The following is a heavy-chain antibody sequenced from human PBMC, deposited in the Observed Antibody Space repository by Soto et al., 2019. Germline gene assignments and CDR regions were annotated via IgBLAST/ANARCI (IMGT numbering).Heavy chain of an antibody. Sequence: GGSLRLSCAASGFTFGDHAFHWVRQAPGKGLEWVAVISYDGVNQYYADSVKGRFTISRDNSKSTLYLQMSSLRPEDTAVYYCARGIQLWLRLFDYWGQGTLVTVSS. J-gene: IGHJ4*02. D-gene: IGHD5-18*01. CDR1: GFTFGDHA. CDR2: ISYDGVNQ. CDR3: ARGIQLWLRLFDY. V-gene: IGHV3-30-3*01.